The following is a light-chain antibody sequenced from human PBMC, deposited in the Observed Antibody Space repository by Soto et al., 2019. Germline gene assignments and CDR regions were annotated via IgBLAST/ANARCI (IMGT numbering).Light chain of an antibody. CDR2: GAS. V-gene: IGKV3-20*01. CDR3: QQYGSSPPWT. CDR1: ESISSSY. Sequence: EIVLTQPPGTLSLSPGERATLSCRATESISSSYLAWYQQKTGQAPRLLIYGASSRATDIPDRFSGSGSGTDFTLIISRLGPEDFAVYYCQQYGSSPPWTFGQGTKVEIK. J-gene: IGKJ1*01.